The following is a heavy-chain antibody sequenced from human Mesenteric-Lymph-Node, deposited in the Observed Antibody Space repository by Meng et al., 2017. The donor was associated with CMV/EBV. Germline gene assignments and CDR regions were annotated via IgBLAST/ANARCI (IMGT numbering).Heavy chain of an antibody. J-gene: IGHJ6*02. V-gene: IGHV3-66*02. D-gene: IGHD3-10*01. CDR1: GFTVSSNY. Sequence: GGSLRLSCAASGFTVSSNYMSWVRQAPGKGLEWVSVIYSGGSTYYADSVKGRFTISRDNSKNTLYLQMNSLRAEDTAVYYCARRYGSGSDYYYGMDVWGQGTTVTVSS. CDR2: IYSGGST. CDR3: ARRYGSGSDYYYGMDV.